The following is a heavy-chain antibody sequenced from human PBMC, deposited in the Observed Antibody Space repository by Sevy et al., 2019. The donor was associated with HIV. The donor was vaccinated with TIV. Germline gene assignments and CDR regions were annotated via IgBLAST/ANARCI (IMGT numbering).Heavy chain of an antibody. CDR3: TTMEYFYDSSTYLNGDY. CDR1: GYTLTELS. CDR2: FDPEDGET. V-gene: IGHV1-24*01. Sequence: ASVKVSCKVSGYTLTELSMHWVRQAPGKGLEWMGGFDPEDGETIYAQKFQGRVTMTEDTSTDTAYMELSSLKSEDTAVYYCTTMEYFYDSSTYLNGDYWGQEPWSPSPQ. J-gene: IGHJ4*01. D-gene: IGHD3-22*01.